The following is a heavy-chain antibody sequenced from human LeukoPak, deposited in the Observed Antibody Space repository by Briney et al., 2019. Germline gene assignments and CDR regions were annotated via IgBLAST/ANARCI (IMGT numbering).Heavy chain of an antibody. CDR3: ARGRHPHSGSSPVVD. J-gene: IGHJ4*02. V-gene: IGHV4-38-2*02. Sequence: SETLSLTCIVSGYSISSGYYWGWSRQPPGKGLERIGSIYHSGSTYYNPSLKSRVTISVDTSKNQFSLKLSSVTAADTAVYYCARGRHPHSGSSPVVDWGPGTLVTVSS. D-gene: IGHD1-26*01. CDR2: IYHSGST. CDR1: GYSISSGYY.